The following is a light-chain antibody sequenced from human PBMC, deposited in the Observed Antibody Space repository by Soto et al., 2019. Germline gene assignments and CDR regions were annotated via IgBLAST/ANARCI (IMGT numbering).Light chain of an antibody. J-gene: IGKJ2*01. CDR3: QQYSSNFYT. Sequence: DIQMTQPPSTLSASVGDRVTITCRASQSISSHLAWYQQKPGKAPEVLIYDASTLESGVSSRFSGSGSGTKFTLTISNLQPDDFATYFCQQYSSNFYTFGQGTK. V-gene: IGKV1-5*01. CDR1: QSISSH. CDR2: DAS.